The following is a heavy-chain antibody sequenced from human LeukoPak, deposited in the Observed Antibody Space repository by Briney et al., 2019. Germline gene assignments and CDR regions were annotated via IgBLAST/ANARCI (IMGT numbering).Heavy chain of an antibody. D-gene: IGHD1-26*01. CDR2: IKQDGSEK. J-gene: IGHJ4*02. V-gene: IGHV3-7*04. CDR1: GFTFSSYW. Sequence: GGSLRLSCAASGFTFSSYWMSWVRQPPGKGLEWVANIKQDGSEKYYVDSVKGRFTISRDNAKNSLYLQMNSPRAEHTAVYYCAGGPAGATDYWGQGTLVTVSS. CDR3: AGGPAGATDY.